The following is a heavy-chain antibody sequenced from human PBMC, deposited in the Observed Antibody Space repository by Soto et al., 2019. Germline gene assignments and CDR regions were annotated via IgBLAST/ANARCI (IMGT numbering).Heavy chain of an antibody. CDR3: ARGCSRTTCYAFDP. V-gene: IGHV3-48*02. J-gene: IGHJ5*02. Sequence: GGSLRLSCAASGFTFSNYSMDWVRQAPGKGLEWLSYISSGSETVYYADSVRGRFTMSRDNVKNSVYLQMNSLRDEDTAVYYCARGCSRTTCYAFDPWGQGTLVTVSS. D-gene: IGHD2-2*01. CDR1: GFTFSNYS. CDR2: ISSGSETV.